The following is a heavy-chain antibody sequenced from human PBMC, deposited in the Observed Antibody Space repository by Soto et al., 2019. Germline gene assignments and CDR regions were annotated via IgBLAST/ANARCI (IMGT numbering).Heavy chain of an antibody. Sequence: KTSETLSLTCTVSGGSISSSSYYWGWIRQPPGKGLEWIGSIYYSGSTYYNPSLKSRVTISVDTSKNQFSLKLSSVTAADTAVYYCAQVVPAATGWFDPWGQGTLVTVSS. J-gene: IGHJ5*02. CDR3: AQVVPAATGWFDP. V-gene: IGHV4-39*01. CDR2: IYYSGST. CDR1: GGSISSSSYY. D-gene: IGHD2-2*01.